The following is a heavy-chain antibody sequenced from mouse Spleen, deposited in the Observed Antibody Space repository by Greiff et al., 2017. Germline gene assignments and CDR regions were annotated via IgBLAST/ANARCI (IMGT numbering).Heavy chain of an antibody. CDR1: GYTFTSYT. J-gene: IGHJ2*01. V-gene: IGHV1-4*01. Sequence: QVQLKESGAELARPGASVKMSCKASGYTFTSYTMHWVKQRPGQGLEWIGYINPSSGYTKYNQKFKDKATLTADKSSSTAYMQLSSLTSEDSAVYYCARGAPYYFDYWGQGTTLTVSS. CDR3: ARGAPYYFDY. D-gene: IGHD6-1*01. CDR2: INPSSGYT.